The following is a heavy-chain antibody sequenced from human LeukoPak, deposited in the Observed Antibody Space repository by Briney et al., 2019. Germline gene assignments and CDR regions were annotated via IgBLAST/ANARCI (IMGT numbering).Heavy chain of an antibody. J-gene: IGHJ5*02. CDR1: GGAFSGYY. CDR2: INHSGST. Sequence: SETLSLTCAVYGGAFSGYYWSCIRQPPGKGLEWSGEINHSGSTNYNPSLKSRVTISVDTSKTKSSLTLSSVTAADTAVYYCARGTVVVVPAAIFVGWFDPWGQGTLVTVSS. CDR3: ARGTVVVVPAAIFVGWFDP. D-gene: IGHD2-2*01. V-gene: IGHV4-34*01.